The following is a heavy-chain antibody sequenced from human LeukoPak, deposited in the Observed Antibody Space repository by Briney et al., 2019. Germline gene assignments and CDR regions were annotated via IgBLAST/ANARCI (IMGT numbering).Heavy chain of an antibody. V-gene: IGHV3-30-3*01. CDR2: ISYDGSNK. CDR1: GFTFSSYA. Sequence: GGSLRLSCAASGFTFSSYAMHWVRQAPGKGLEWVAVISYDGSNKYYADSVKGRFTISRDNSKNTLYLQMNSLRAEDTAVYYCARGRDSGYDWFWLWGQGILVTVSS. J-gene: IGHJ4*02. CDR3: ARGRDSGYDWFWL. D-gene: IGHD5-12*01.